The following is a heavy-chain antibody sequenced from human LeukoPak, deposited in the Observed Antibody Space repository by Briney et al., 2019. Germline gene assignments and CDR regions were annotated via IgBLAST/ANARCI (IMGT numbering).Heavy chain of an antibody. CDR1: GFSFSSNW. Sequence: GGSLRLSCVASGFSFSSNWLSWGRQGPGKGLEWVANIKEDGGGKYYVDSVKGRFTISRDNAENSLYLHMNSLRAEDTALNYCARGLCCGYLYYFVYWGQGTLVTVSS. V-gene: IGHV3-7*05. CDR3: ARGLCCGYLYYFVY. J-gene: IGHJ4*02. D-gene: IGHD3-22*01. CDR2: IKEDGGGK.